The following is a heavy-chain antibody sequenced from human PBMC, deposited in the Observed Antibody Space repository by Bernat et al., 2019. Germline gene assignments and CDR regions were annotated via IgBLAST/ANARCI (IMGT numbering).Heavy chain of an antibody. CDR3: ARGRSKAYYYYYYMDV. Sequence: QVQLQQWGAGLLKPSETLSLTCAVYGGSFSGYYWSWIRQPPGKGLEWIGEINHSGSTNYNPSLKSRVTISVDTSKNQFSLKLSSVTAADTAVYYCARGRSKAYYYYYYMDVWGKGTTVTVSS. V-gene: IGHV4-34*01. CDR2: INHSGST. J-gene: IGHJ6*03. CDR1: GGSFSGYY.